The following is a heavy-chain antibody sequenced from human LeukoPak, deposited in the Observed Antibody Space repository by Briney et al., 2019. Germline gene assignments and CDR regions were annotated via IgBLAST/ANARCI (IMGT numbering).Heavy chain of an antibody. V-gene: IGHV3-43*02. J-gene: IGHJ6*02. D-gene: IGHD3-10*01. Sequence: GGSLRLSCAASGFTFDNYAMHWVRQAPGQGLEWVSPISGDGGSTYYADSVKGRFTISRDNSKNSLYLQMNSLRTEDTALYYCAKEWYYHGSGSYLRYEYYYGMDVWGQGTTVTVSS. CDR3: AKEWYYHGSGSYLRYEYYYGMDV. CDR2: ISGDGGST. CDR1: GFTFDNYA.